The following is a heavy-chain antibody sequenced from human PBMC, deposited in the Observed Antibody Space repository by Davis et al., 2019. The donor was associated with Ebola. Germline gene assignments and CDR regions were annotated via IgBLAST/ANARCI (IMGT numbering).Heavy chain of an antibody. CDR1: GFTFSTYS. CDR3: ARDEGWDGDYVLYYYYYGMDV. D-gene: IGHD4-17*01. V-gene: IGHV3-21*01. Sequence: GESLKISCAASGFTFSTYSMSWVRQAPGKGLEWVSSISSDSDYIYYADSAKGRFTISRDNAKNSLYLQMNSLRAEDTAVYYCARDEGWDGDYVLYYYYYGMDVWGQGTTVTVSS. J-gene: IGHJ6*02. CDR2: ISSDSDYI.